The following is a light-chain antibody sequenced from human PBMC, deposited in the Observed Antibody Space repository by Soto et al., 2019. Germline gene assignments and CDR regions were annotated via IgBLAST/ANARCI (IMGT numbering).Light chain of an antibody. J-gene: IGKJ3*01. CDR2: GAS. CDR3: QHYGSSVPIT. CDR1: QTISSSY. V-gene: IGKV3-20*01. Sequence: EIVLTQSPGTLSLSPGERATLSCRASQTISSSYLAWYQQRPGQAPRLLIYGASSRATGIPDRFSGRGSGTDFVLTISRLEPEDFAVYYCQHYGSSVPITFGPGTKMHIK.